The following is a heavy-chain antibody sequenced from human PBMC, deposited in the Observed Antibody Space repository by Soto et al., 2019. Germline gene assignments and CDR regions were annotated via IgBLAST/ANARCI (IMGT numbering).Heavy chain of an antibody. CDR1: GFTFTSSA. V-gene: IGHV1-2*04. D-gene: IGHD6-13*01. J-gene: IGHJ4*02. CDR3: ASAHSTTWFVLDY. CDR2: IDPNSGGR. Sequence: ASVKVSCKASGFTFTSSAVQWVRQAPGQGLEWMGWIDPNSGGRNYAQKFQGWVTMTRDTAISTAYMELSRLRSDDTAVYYCASAHSTTWFVLDYWGQGTLVTVPS.